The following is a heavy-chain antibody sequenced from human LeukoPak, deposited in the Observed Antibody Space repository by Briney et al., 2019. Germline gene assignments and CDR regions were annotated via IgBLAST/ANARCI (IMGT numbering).Heavy chain of an antibody. Sequence: SETLSLTCTVSGGSVSSGSYYWSWIRQPPGKGLEWIGEINHSGSTNYNPSLKSRVTISVDTSKNQFSLKLSSVTAADTAVYYCARGGIPISSGWFHYWGQGTLVTVSS. J-gene: IGHJ4*02. D-gene: IGHD6-19*01. CDR1: GGSVSSGSYY. V-gene: IGHV4-39*07. CDR3: ARGGIPISSGWFHY. CDR2: INHSGST.